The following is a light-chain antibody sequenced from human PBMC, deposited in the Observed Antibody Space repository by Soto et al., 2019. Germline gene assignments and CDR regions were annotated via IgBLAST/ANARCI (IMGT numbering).Light chain of an antibody. Sequence: QSVLTQPPSVSEAPRQRVTISCSGRTSNIGTNAVNWYQQLPGKAPKLLIYYDDLLPSGISDRFSASKSGTSASLAISGLQSEDEADYYCATWDDSLSAVVFGGGTQLTVL. J-gene: IGLJ2*01. CDR3: ATWDDSLSAVV. CDR1: TSNIGTNA. CDR2: YDD. V-gene: IGLV1-36*01.